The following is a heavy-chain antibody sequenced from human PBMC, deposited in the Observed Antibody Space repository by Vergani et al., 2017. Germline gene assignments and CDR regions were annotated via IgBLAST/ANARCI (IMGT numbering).Heavy chain of an antibody. CDR2: ISSSGSTI. V-gene: IGHV3-11*01. Sequence: VQLVESGGGLVQPGGSLRLSCAASGFTFSDYYMSWIRQAPGKGLEWVSYISSSGSTIYYADSVTGRFTISRDNAKNSLYLQMNSLRAEDTAVYYCARDSYSSSWYGVDAFDIWGQGTMVTVSS. D-gene: IGHD6-13*01. CDR1: GFTFSDYY. CDR3: ARDSYSSSWYGVDAFDI. J-gene: IGHJ3*02.